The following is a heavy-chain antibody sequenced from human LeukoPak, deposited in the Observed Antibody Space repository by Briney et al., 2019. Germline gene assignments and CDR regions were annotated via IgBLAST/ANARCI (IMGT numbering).Heavy chain of an antibody. V-gene: IGHV3-11*01. J-gene: IGHJ4*02. CDR1: GFTFSDYY. CDR3: ARDRKSYGYLGLVDY. Sequence: GGSLRLSCAAPGFTFSDYYMSWIRQAPGKGLEWVSYISSSGSTIYYADSVKGRFTISRDNAKNSLYLQMNSLRAEDTAVYYCARDRKSYGYLGLVDYWGQGTLVTVSS. CDR2: ISSSGSTI. D-gene: IGHD5-18*01.